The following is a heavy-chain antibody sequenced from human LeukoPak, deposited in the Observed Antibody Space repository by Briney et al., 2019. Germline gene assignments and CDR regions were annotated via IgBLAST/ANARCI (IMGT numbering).Heavy chain of an antibody. Sequence: GGSLRLSCAASGVTFSSYGMHWVRQAPGKGLEWVAFIRYDGSNKYYADSVKGRFTISRDNSKNTLYPQMNSLRAEDTAVYYCARISHSGSLDMFFDIWGQGTLVTVSS. CDR1: GVTFSSYG. CDR3: ARISHSGSLDMFFDI. D-gene: IGHD1-26*01. CDR2: IRYDGSNK. V-gene: IGHV3-30*02. J-gene: IGHJ3*02.